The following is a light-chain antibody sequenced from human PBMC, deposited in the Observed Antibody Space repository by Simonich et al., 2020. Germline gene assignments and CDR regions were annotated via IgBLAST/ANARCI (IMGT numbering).Light chain of an antibody. J-gene: IGLJ2*01. CDR3: CSYAGSSTSVV. V-gene: IGLV2-8*01. Sequence: QSALTQPPSASGSPGQSVTISCTETSSDVGGYNYVSWYQQHPGKAPKRMIYEVSKRPSGVPDRFTGSKSGNTASLTISGLQAEDEADYYCCSYAGSSTSVVFGGGTKLTVL. CDR1: SSDVGGYNY. CDR2: EVS.